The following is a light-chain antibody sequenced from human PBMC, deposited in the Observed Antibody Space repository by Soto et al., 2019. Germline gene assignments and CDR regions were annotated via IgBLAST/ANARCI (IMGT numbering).Light chain of an antibody. Sequence: EIVLTQSPGTLSLSPGDRATLSCRASQTISSNYLAWYQQKPGQAPRLLIYAASTRATGIPDRFSGSGSGTDFTLTISRLEPEDFAVYYCQQYGSSPWTFGQGTKVDI. J-gene: IGKJ1*01. CDR3: QQYGSSPWT. CDR1: QTISSNY. V-gene: IGKV3-20*01. CDR2: AAS.